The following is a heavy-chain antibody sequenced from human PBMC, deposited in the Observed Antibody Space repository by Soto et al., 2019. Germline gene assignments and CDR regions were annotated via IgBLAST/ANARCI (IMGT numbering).Heavy chain of an antibody. CDR1: GFTFSSYS. J-gene: IGHJ5*02. V-gene: IGHV3-48*01. D-gene: IGHD2-2*01. Sequence: GGSLRLSCAASGFTFSSYSMNWVRQAPGKGLEWVSYISSSSSTIYYADSVKGRFTISRDNAKNSLYLQMNSLRAEDTAVYYCARNAWSIVVVPAAMYNWFDPWGQGTLVTVSS. CDR2: ISSSSSTI. CDR3: ARNAWSIVVVPAAMYNWFDP.